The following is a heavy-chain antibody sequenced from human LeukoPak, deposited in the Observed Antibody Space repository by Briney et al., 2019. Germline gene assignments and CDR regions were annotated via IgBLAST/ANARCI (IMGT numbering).Heavy chain of an antibody. J-gene: IGHJ4*02. Sequence: HPGRSLRLSCAASGFTFSGYAMHWVRQAPGKGLEWVSAISGSGGSTYYADSVKGRFTISRDNSKNPLYLQMNSLRAEDTAVYYCAKDAEVRYPSYFDYWGQGTLVTVSS. V-gene: IGHV3-23*01. CDR3: AKDAEVRYPSYFDY. CDR2: ISGSGGST. D-gene: IGHD3-9*01. CDR1: GFTFSGYA.